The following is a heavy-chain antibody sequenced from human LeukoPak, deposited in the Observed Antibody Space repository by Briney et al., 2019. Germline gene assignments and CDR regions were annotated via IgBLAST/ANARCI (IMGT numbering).Heavy chain of an antibody. CDR1: GFTFSGFW. CDR3: AKDRVPDSFWSVDY. Sequence: GGSLRLSCAVSGFTFSGFWMSWSRQAPGKGLEWVSAISGSGGSTYYADSVKGRFTISRDNSKNTLYLQMNSLRADDTAIYYCAKDRVPDSFWSVDYWGQGTLVIVSS. D-gene: IGHD3-22*01. V-gene: IGHV3-23*01. J-gene: IGHJ4*02. CDR2: ISGSGGST.